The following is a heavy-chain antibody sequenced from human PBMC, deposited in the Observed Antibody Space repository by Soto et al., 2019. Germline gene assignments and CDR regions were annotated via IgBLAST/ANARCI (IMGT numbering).Heavy chain of an antibody. V-gene: IGHV4-34*01. Sequence: SETLSLTCAVYGGSFRGYYWSWIRQPPGKGLEWIGEINHSGSTNYNPSLKSRVTISVDTSKNQFSLKLSSVTAADTAVYYCARDNWNYAYYYYYGMDVWGQGTTVTVSS. J-gene: IGHJ6*02. D-gene: IGHD1-7*01. CDR1: GGSFRGYY. CDR3: ARDNWNYAYYYYYGMDV. CDR2: INHSGST.